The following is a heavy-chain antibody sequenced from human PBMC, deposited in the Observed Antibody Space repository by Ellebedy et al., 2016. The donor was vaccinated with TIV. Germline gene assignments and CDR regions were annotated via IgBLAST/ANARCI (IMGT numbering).Heavy chain of an antibody. CDR1: GASISSSNYY. Sequence: MPSETLSLTCNVSGASISSSNYYWGWVRQPPGKGLEWIWSMYHSGSTYYNPSLKSRVTISVDTSKNHFSLELTSVTAADTALYYCATWRGWLRKIFDFWGQGTLVTVSS. J-gene: IGHJ4*02. V-gene: IGHV4-39*07. CDR2: MYHSGST. D-gene: IGHD5-12*01. CDR3: ATWRGWLRKIFDF.